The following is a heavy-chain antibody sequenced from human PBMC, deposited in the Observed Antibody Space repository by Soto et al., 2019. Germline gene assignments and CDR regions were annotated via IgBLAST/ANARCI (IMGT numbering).Heavy chain of an antibody. CDR2: ISSSRSYI. J-gene: IGHJ6*02. Sequence: PGESLRLSCAASGFTFGSYSMNWVRQAPGKGPEWVSSISSSRSYIYYADSVKGRFTVSRDNAKNSLYLQMNSLRAEDTAVYYCARAWEVPNSFGMDVWGQGTTVTVSS. D-gene: IGHD1-26*01. V-gene: IGHV3-21*01. CDR1: GFTFGSYS. CDR3: ARAWEVPNSFGMDV.